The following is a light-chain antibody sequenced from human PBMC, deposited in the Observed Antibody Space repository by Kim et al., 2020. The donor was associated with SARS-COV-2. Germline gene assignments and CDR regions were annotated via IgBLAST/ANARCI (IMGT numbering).Light chain of an antibody. CDR3: QQYGSPIT. J-gene: IGKJ5*01. V-gene: IGKV3-20*01. Sequence: LSPGERATLSCRASQSVSSSFLAWYQQKPGQAPRLLIYGASSRATGIPDRFSGSGSGTDFTLTISRLEPEDFAVYYCQQYGSPITFGQGTRLEIK. CDR2: GAS. CDR1: QSVSSSF.